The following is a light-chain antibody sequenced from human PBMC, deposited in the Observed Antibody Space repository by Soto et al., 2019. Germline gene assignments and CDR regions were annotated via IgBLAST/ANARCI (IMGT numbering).Light chain of an antibody. J-gene: IGLJ2*01. CDR3: PSYDSRLSVVV. V-gene: IGLV1-40*01. CDR2: GNS. CDR1: SSNIGAGYD. Sequence: QSVLTQPPSVSGAPGQRVTVSCTGSSSNIGAGYDVHWYQQLPGTAPKLLIYGNSNRPSGVPDRFSGSKSGTSASLAITGRQDEDEADYYCPSYDSRLSVVVFGGGTKLTVL.